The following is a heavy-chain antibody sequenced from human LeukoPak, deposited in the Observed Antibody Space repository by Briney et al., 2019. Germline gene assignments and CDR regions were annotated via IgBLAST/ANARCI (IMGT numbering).Heavy chain of an antibody. Sequence: GASVKVSCKASGYTFITYAMHWVRQAPGQRPEWMGGINVGNGNAVYPQKFQGRVTISRDTSASTAYMELSSLRSEDTAVYYCARGLFYGSGRGPMDVWGQGTTVTVSS. V-gene: IGHV1-3*01. D-gene: IGHD3-10*01. CDR1: GYTFITYA. CDR2: INVGNGNA. CDR3: ARGLFYGSGRGPMDV. J-gene: IGHJ6*02.